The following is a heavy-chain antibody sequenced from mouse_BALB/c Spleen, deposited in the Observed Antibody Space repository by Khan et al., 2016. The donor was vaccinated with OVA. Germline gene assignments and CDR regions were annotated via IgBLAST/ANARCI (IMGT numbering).Heavy chain of an antibody. D-gene: IGHD2-14*01. CDR2: IWGGGGT. CDR1: GFSLSRYN. J-gene: IGHJ4*01. V-gene: IGHV2-6-4*01. CDR3: ARAYYRYDGYYAMDY. Sequence: QMQLEESGPGLVAPSQSLSITCTVSGFSLSRYNIHWVRQPPGKGLEWLGMIWGGGGTDYNSTLKSRLSISKDNSKSQVFLKMNSLQTDDTAMYYCARAYYRYDGYYAMDYWGQGTSDTVSS.